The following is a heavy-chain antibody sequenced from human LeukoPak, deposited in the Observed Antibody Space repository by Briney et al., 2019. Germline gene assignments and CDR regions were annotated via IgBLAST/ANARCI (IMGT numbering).Heavy chain of an antibody. D-gene: IGHD3-10*01. CDR1: GFAFKTYA. Sequence: GRSLRLSCAASGFAFKTYAMHWVRQAPGQGLGWVALIWHDGSHKFYSNSVRGQFTISRDNSKNTVSLQMNNLRPEDTAVYYCAREIFGSGGYPGFWGQGTLVTVSS. V-gene: IGHV3-33*01. CDR3: AREIFGSGGYPGF. J-gene: IGHJ4*02. CDR2: IWHDGSHK.